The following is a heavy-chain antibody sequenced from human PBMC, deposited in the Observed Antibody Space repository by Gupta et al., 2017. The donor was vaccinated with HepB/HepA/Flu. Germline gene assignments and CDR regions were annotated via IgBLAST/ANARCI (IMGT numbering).Heavy chain of an antibody. CDR2: ISSTSLSI. J-gene: IGHJ4*02. CDR1: GFTFSDYY. V-gene: IGHV3-11*01. Sequence: QVQLVESGGSLVKPGGSLRLSCAASGFTFSDYYMTWIRQAPGKGLEWVSYISSTSLSIYYADSVRGRFVISRDNAKNSLYLEMSSLTAEDTAVYYCARSRHSTSWLNFDYWGQGTLVTVSS. D-gene: IGHD2-2*01. CDR3: ARSRHSTSWLNFDY.